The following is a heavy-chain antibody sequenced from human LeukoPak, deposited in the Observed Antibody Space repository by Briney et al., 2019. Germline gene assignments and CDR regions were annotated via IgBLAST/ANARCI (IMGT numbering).Heavy chain of an antibody. CDR1: GGSFSGYY. D-gene: IGHD6-19*01. CDR3: ARESPGYSSGWYVFSDY. J-gene: IGHJ4*02. Sequence: SETLSLTCAVYGGSFSGYYWSWIRQPPGKGLEWIGEINHSGSTNYNPSFKSRVTISVDTSKNQFSLKLSSVTAADTAVYYCARESPGYSSGWYVFSDYWGQGTLVTVSS. CDR2: INHSGST. V-gene: IGHV4-34*01.